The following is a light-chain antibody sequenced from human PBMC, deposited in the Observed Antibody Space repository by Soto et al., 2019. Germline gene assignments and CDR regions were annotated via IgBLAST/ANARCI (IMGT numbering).Light chain of an antibody. V-gene: IGKV3-20*01. CDR3: QQYDISPIT. Sequence: EIVLTQSPGTLSLSPGERATLSCRSSQSVSSSYLAWYQQKPGQAPRLLIYGASSRATGIPARFSGSGSGTEFTLTISSLQSEDFAVYYCQQYDISPITFGQGTRLEIK. CDR2: GAS. J-gene: IGKJ5*01. CDR1: QSVSSSY.